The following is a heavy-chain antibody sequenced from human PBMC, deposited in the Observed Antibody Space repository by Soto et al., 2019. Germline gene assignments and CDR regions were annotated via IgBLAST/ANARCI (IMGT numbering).Heavy chain of an antibody. D-gene: IGHD1-1*01. V-gene: IGHV1-18*01. Sequence: QVHLVQSGAEVKKPGASVKVSCKGSGYGFTTYGITWVRQAPGQGLEWMAWISAHNGNTNYAQKLQGRVTVTRDTSTITAYMVLRSLSSDDTAVYYCARGRYGDYWGQGALVTVSS. J-gene: IGHJ4*02. CDR2: ISAHNGNT. CDR1: GYGFTTYG. CDR3: ARGRYGDY.